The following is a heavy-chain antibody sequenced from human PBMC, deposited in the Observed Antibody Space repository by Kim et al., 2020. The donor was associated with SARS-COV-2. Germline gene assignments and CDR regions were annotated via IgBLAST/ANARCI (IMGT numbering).Heavy chain of an antibody. V-gene: IGHV4-31*03. CDR1: GGSIRSGGYY. D-gene: IGHD3-3*01. CDR2: IYYSGST. J-gene: IGHJ4*02. CDR3: ARAVTIFGVVQHFDY. Sequence: SETLSLTCTVSGGSIRSGGYYWSWIRQHPGKGLEWIGYIYYSGSTYYNPSLKSRVTISVDTSKNQFSLKLSSVTAADTAVYYCARAVTIFGVVQHFDYWGQGTLVTVSS.